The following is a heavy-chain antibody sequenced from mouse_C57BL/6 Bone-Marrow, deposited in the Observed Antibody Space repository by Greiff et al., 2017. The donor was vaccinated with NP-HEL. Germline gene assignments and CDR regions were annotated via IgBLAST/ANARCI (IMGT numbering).Heavy chain of an antibody. D-gene: IGHD2-5*01. CDR1: GYAFSSSW. Sequence: VQLVESGPELVKPGASVKISCKASGYAFSSSWMNWVKQRPGKGLEWIGRIYPGDGDTNYNGKFKGKATLTADKSSSTAYMQLSSLTSEDSAVYFCARYSKETMDYWGQGTSVTVSS. CDR2: IYPGDGDT. CDR3: ARYSKETMDY. J-gene: IGHJ4*01. V-gene: IGHV1-82*01.